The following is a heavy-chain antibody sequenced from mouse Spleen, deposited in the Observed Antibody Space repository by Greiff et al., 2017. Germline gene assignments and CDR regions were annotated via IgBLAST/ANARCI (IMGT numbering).Heavy chain of an antibody. CDR1: GYTFTSYW. D-gene: IGHD2-4*01. CDR3: ARGITTDGSFAY. V-gene: IGHV1-55*01. Sequence: QVQLQQPGAELVKPGASVKMSCKASGYTFTSYWITWVKQRPGQGLEWIGDIYPGSGSTNYNEKFKSKATLTVDTSSSTAYMQLSSLTSEDSAVYYCARGITTDGSFAYWGQGTLVTVSA. J-gene: IGHJ3*01. CDR2: IYPGSGST.